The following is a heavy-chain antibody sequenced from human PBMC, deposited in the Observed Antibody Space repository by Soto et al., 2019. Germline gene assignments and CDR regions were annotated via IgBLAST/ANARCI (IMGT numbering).Heavy chain of an antibody. CDR3: AKDQQLAYYYYYSGMDV. V-gene: IGHV3-30*18. CDR1: GFTFSSYG. D-gene: IGHD6-13*01. CDR2: ISYDGSNK. J-gene: IGHJ6*02. Sequence: QVQLVESGGGVVQPGRSLRLSCAASGFTFSSYGMHWVRQAPGKGLEWVAVISYDGSNKYYADSVKGRFTISRDNSKNTLYLQMHSLRAEDTAVYYCAKDQQLAYYYYYSGMDVWGQGTTVTVSS.